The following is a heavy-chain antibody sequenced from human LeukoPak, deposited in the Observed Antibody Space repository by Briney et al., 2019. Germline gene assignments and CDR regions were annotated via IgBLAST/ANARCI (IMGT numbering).Heavy chain of an antibody. CDR1: GFTFGTYA. J-gene: IGHJ4*02. D-gene: IGHD3-9*01. Sequence: GGSLRLSCAASGFTFGTYAMSWVRQDPRKGLEWVSGMNGSGTSIYYADAVKGRFTISRDNSKNTLFLQMNSLRAEDTAVYYCVKASRYFGEFDYWGQGALVTVSS. CDR3: VKASRYFGEFDY. CDR2: MNGSGTSI. V-gene: IGHV3-23*01.